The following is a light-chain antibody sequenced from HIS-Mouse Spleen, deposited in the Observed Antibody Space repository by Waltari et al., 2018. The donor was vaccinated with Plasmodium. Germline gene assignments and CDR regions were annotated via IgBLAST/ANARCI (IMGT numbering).Light chain of an antibody. CDR1: SRDVGGYNL. CDR3: CSYAGSSTWV. V-gene: IGLV2-23*01. CDR2: EGS. Sequence: QSALTQPASVSGSPGQSLTISCTGTSRDVGGYNLVSWYQQHPGKAPKLRIYEGSKRPSGVSNRFSGSKSGNTASLTISGLQAEDEADYYCCSYAGSSTWVFGGGTKLTVL. J-gene: IGLJ3*02.